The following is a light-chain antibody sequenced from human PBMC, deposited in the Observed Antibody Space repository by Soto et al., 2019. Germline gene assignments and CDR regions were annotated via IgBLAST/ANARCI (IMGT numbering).Light chain of an antibody. V-gene: IGLV2-14*01. CDR2: EVR. J-gene: IGLJ2*01. CDR3: SAYTSRSTLV. Sequence: QPASLSGSPGQSITISCSGTSRDIGAYNLVSWYQQLPGKAPKLLIYEVRSRPSGISYRFSGSKSGTTASLTISSLLPEDEADYYCSAYTSRSTLVFGGGTKVTVL. CDR1: SRDIGAYNL.